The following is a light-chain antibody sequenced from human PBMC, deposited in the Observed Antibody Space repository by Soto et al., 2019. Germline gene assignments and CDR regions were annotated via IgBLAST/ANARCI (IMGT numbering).Light chain of an antibody. CDR3: QQTYSTPQT. V-gene: IGKV1-39*01. Sequence: DIQMTPSQSSLSASVGARVTITCRASQSISTYLNWYQQKAGLAPKLLIYAASSLQSGVPSRVRGRGSGTDITLNISSLQPAYFATYYSQQTYSTPQTCGQGTKVEIK. CDR2: AAS. J-gene: IGKJ1*01. CDR1: QSISTY.